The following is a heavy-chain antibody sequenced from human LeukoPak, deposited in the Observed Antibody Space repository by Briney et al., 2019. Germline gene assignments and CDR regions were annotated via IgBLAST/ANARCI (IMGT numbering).Heavy chain of an antibody. Sequence: GGSLRLSCAASGFTFSSYAMSWVRQAPGKGLEWVSDISGSGGSTYYADSVKGRFTISRDNSKNTLYLQMNSLRAEDTAVYYCAKDYGQWLVQEAFDIWGQGTMVTVSS. D-gene: IGHD6-19*01. CDR1: GFTFSSYA. V-gene: IGHV3-23*01. J-gene: IGHJ3*02. CDR2: ISGSGGST. CDR3: AKDYGQWLVQEAFDI.